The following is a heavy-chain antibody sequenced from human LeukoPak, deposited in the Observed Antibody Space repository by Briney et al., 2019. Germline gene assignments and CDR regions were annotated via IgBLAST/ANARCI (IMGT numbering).Heavy chain of an antibody. J-gene: IGHJ6*03. V-gene: IGHV3-30*03. D-gene: IGHD2-21*01. CDR3: VREGMIPTRQGGHYYHCLDA. Sequence: GGSLRLSCVGSGITISRYWMHWVRQAPGKGLEWVAVVSSDGTTNYYADSVKGRFTISRDNSKNTLYLQMDSLRPEDTAVFFCVREGMIPTRQGGHYYHCLDAWAKGTTATVSS. CDR2: VSSDGTTN. CDR1: GITISRYW.